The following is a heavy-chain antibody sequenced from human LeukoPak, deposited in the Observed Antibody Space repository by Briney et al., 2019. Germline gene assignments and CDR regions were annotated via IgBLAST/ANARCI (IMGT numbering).Heavy chain of an antibody. J-gene: IGHJ5*02. CDR3: AKDLGVAAADTNWFDP. D-gene: IGHD6-13*01. CDR1: GFTFSSYW. CDR2: IKQDGSEK. Sequence: PGGSLRLSCAASGFTFSSYWMSWVRQAPGKGLEWVANIKQDGSEKYYVDSVKGRFTISRDNAKNSLYLQMNSLRAEDTAVYYCAKDLGVAAADTNWFDPWGQGTLVTVSS. V-gene: IGHV3-7*03.